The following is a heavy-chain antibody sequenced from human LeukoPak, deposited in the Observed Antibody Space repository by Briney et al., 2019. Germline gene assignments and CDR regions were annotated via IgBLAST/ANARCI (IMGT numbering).Heavy chain of an antibody. Sequence: GASVKVSCKASGYTFTSYDINWVRQATGQGLEWMGWMNPNSGNTGYAQKFQGRVTMTRNTSISTAYMELSSLRSEDTAVYYCARRLRLSKSNLRDYYGMDVWGQGTTVTVSS. V-gene: IGHV1-8*01. CDR1: GYTFTSYD. CDR2: MNPNSGNT. CDR3: ARRLRLSKSNLRDYYGMDV. D-gene: IGHD5-24*01. J-gene: IGHJ6*02.